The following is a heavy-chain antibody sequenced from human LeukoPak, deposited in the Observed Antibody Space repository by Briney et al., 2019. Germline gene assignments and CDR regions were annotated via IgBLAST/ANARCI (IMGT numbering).Heavy chain of an antibody. CDR2: IYSGST. V-gene: IGHV3-66*03. CDR1: GFTVSSNS. J-gene: IGHJ4*02. CDR3: VRVRGVMTGPYDY. Sequence: GGSLRLSCTVSGFTVSSNSMSWVRQAPGKGLEWVSFIYSGSTHYSDSVKGRFTISRDNSRDTVYLQMNSLTPEDTAVYYCVRVRGVMTGPYDYWGQGTLVTVSS. D-gene: IGHD3-10*01.